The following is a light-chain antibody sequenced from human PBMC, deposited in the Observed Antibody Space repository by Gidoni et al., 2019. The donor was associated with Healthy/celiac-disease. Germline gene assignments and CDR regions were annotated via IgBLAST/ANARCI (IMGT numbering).Light chain of an antibody. V-gene: IGKV4-1*01. CDR3: QQYYSTPRGT. CDR2: WAS. CDR1: QSVLYSSNNKNY. J-gene: IGKJ1*01. Sequence: DIVMTQSPDSLAVSLGERATINCKSSQSVLYSSNNKNYLAWYQQKPGQPPKLLIYWASPRESGVPDRFSGSGSGTDFTLTISSLQAEDVAVYYCQQYYSTPRGTFGQGTKVEIK.